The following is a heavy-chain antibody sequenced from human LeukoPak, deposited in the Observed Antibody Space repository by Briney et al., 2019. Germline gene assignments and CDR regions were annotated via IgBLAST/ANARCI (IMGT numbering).Heavy chain of an antibody. V-gene: IGHV4-4*07. CDR3: ARRHMAHFDY. D-gene: IGHD2-21*01. Sequence: SETPSLTCTVSGDSISSYYWTWIRQPAGKGLEWIGRIYTSGSTNFNSSLKSRVTMSVDTSKNQFSLKLSSVTAADTAVYYCARRHMAHFDYWGQGTLVTVSS. CDR1: GDSISSYY. J-gene: IGHJ4*02. CDR2: IYTSGST.